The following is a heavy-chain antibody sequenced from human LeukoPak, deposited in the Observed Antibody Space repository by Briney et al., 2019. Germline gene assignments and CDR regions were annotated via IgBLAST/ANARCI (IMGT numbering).Heavy chain of an antibody. CDR2: ISGSGGST. D-gene: IGHD3-3*01. J-gene: IGHJ4*02. CDR1: GFTFSSYA. CDR3: AKGLRFLEWLPTSHDY. V-gene: IGHV3-23*01. Sequence: PGGSLRLSCAASGFTFSSYAMSWVRQAPGKGLEWVSAISGSGGSTYYADSVKGRFTISRDNSKNTLYLQMNSLRAEDTAVYYCAKGLRFLEWLPTSHDYWGQGTLVTVSS.